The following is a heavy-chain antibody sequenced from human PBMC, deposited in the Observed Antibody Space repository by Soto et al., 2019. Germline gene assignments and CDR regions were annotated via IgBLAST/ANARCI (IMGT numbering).Heavy chain of an antibody. CDR1: GGTFSKYA. V-gene: IGHV1-69*01. J-gene: IGHJ6*01. D-gene: IGHD2-21*01. CDR2: IIPMFGTP. Sequence: QVQLVQSGAEVKKPGSSVRVSCKASGGTFSKYAMSWVRQAPGQGLEWMGGIIPMFGTPNYAQNFEGRVKITLDETATTNYKALHCLRSEDTGVYFLARPQRDKNHYHGMGVWGQGTTVTVSS. CDR3: ARPQRDKNHYHGMGV.